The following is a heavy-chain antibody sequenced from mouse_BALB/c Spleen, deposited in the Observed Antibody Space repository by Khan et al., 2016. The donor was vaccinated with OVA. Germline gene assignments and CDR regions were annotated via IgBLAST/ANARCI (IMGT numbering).Heavy chain of an antibody. V-gene: IGHV2-3*01. CDR2: IWTDGNT. Sequence: QVQLKESGPGLVAPSQSLSITCTVSGSSSTSYGVSWARQTPGKGLEWLGVIWTDGNTNYHSSLKSRLIITKDNSKSQVLLKLSSLQTDDTATYYCAIVFYGYDWFAYWGQGTLVTVSA. CDR3: AIVFYGYDWFAY. J-gene: IGHJ3*01. CDR1: GSSSTSYG. D-gene: IGHD2-2*01.